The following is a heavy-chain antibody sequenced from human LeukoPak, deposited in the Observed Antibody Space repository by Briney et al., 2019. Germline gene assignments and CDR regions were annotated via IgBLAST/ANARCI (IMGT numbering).Heavy chain of an antibody. CDR3: ARSSGTGTFSY. CDR1: GDSISRSTYY. Sequence: SETLSLTCTVSGDSISRSTYYWAWIRQPPGKGLEWIGSVYYGRSPYFNPSLESRATISVDTSKNHFSLKMSSVTAADTAVYYCARSSGTGTFSYWGQGTLVTVSS. CDR2: VYYGRSP. J-gene: IGHJ4*02. D-gene: IGHD6-25*01. V-gene: IGHV4-39*02.